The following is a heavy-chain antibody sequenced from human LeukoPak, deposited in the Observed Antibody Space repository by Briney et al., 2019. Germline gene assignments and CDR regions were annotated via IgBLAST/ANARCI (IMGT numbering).Heavy chain of an antibody. CDR3: ARDRIAVAGTHSTAFDI. CDR1: GYTFTSYY. J-gene: IGHJ3*02. D-gene: IGHD6-19*01. V-gene: IGHV1-46*01. Sequence: ASVKVSCKASGYTFTSYYMHWVRQAPGQGLEWMGIINPSGGSASYAQKFQGRVTMTRDTSTSTVYMELSSLRSEDTAVYYCARDRIAVAGTHSTAFDIWGQGTMVTVSS. CDR2: INPSGGSA.